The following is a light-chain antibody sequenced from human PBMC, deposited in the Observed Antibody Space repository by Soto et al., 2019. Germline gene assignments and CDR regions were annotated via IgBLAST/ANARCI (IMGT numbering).Light chain of an antibody. CDR1: QPISSW. CDR2: DAS. J-gene: IGKJ1*01. CDR3: KHYEHYWT. V-gene: IGKV1-5*01. Sequence: DIQMTQSPPTLSASVGDRVTITCRASQPISSWLAWYHQKPGKAPKLLIYDASNLESGVPSRFSGSGSGTEFTLTSSSLQEEDFGIYYCKHYEHYWTFDKRTTVDIK.